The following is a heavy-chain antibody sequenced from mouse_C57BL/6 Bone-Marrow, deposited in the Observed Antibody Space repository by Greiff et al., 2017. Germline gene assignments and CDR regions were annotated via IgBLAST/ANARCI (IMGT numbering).Heavy chain of an antibody. V-gene: IGHV1-55*01. CDR3: ARGIPGYFDY. CDR2: IYPGSGST. Sequence: QVQLQQPGAELVKPGASVKMSCKASGYTFTSYWITWVKQRPGQGLEWIGDIYPGSGSTNYNEKFKSKATLTVDTSSCSAYMQLSSLTSEDSAVYDCARGIPGYFDYWGQGTTLTVSS. J-gene: IGHJ2*01. CDR1: GYTFTSYW.